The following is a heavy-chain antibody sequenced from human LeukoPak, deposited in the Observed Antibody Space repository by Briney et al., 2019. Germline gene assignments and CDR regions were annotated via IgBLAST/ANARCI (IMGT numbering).Heavy chain of an antibody. CDR1: GYSFTTYW. V-gene: IGHV5-51*01. CDR2: IYAGDSHT. Sequence: GESLNISCKGSGYSFTTYWIGWVRQMPGKGLEWMGIIYAGDSHTRYSPSFQGQVTISADKSISTAYLQWSSLKASDAAMYYCARLSYYDSSGYYYGPFDYWGQGTLVTVSS. J-gene: IGHJ4*02. D-gene: IGHD3-22*01. CDR3: ARLSYYDSSGYYYGPFDY.